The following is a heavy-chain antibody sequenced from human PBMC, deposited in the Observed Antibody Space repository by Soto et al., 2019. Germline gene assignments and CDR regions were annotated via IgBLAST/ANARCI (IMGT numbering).Heavy chain of an antibody. Sequence: ASVKVSCKASGYTFTSYDINWVRQATGQGLEWMGWMNPNSGNTGYAQKFQGRVTMTRNTSISTAYMELSSLRSEDTAVYYCAVPSTVEVPLDYWGQGTLVTVSS. D-gene: IGHD4-17*01. CDR1: GYTFTSYD. CDR2: MNPNSGNT. CDR3: AVPSTVEVPLDY. V-gene: IGHV1-8*01. J-gene: IGHJ4*02.